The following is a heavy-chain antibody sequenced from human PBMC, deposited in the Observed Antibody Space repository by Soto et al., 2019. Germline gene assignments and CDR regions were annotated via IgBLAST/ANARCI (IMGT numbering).Heavy chain of an antibody. D-gene: IGHD3-10*01. CDR1: GGSYSTYT. CDR2: VIPILGVV. CDR3: SRESMGFYPLLDY. V-gene: IGHV1-69*08. Sequence: QVQVVQSGAEVKKPGSSVKVSCKASGGSYSTYTITWVRQAPGQGLEWMGRVIPILGVVNYAQKFQGKVTLTTYTSTCTAYMEVSSLRSDDRAVHYCSRESMGFYPLLDYWGQGTLGTVSS. J-gene: IGHJ4*01.